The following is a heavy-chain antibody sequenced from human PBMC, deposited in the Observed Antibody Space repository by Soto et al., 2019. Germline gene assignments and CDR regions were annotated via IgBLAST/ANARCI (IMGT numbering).Heavy chain of an antibody. Sequence: ASVKVSCKASGYTFTSYAISWVRQAPGQGLEWMGWISAYNGNTNYAQKLQGRVTMTTDTSTSTAYMELRSLRSDDTAVYYCASYVVVAATPISGVEGYYYYGMDVWGQGTTVTVSS. CDR1: GYTFTSYA. D-gene: IGHD2-15*01. J-gene: IGHJ6*02. CDR2: ISAYNGNT. V-gene: IGHV1-18*01. CDR3: ASYVVVAATPISGVEGYYYYGMDV.